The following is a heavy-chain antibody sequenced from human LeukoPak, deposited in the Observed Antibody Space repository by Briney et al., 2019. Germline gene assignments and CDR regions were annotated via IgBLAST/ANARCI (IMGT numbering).Heavy chain of an antibody. CDR1: GFTSTTYS. V-gene: IGHV3-21*01. Sequence: PGGSLRLSCEASGFTSTTYSITWVRQAPGKGMEWDSIISSGSSAIFSADALKGRFTIARDDAKNLLYLDMNSLRAEDTAVYYCARGHTAVTRHFDFWGQGTLVTVSS. CDR2: ISSGSSAI. J-gene: IGHJ4*02. CDR3: ARGHTAVTRHFDF. D-gene: IGHD4-17*01.